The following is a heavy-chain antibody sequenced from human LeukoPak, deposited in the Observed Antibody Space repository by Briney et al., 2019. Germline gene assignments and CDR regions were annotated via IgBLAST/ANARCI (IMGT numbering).Heavy chain of an antibody. CDR3: AAWHTMLRGVIIKDY. V-gene: IGHV3-23*01. Sequence: GGSLRLSCAASGFTFSSYAMSWVRQAPGKGLEWVAAISGSGGSTYYADAVKGRFTISRDNSKNTLYLQMNSLRAEDTAVYYCAAWHTMLRGVIIKDYWGQGTLVTVSS. CDR2: ISGSGGST. J-gene: IGHJ4*02. D-gene: IGHD3-10*01. CDR1: GFTFSSYA.